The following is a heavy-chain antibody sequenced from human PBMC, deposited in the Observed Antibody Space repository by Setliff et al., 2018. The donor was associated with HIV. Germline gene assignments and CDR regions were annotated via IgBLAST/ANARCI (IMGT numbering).Heavy chain of an antibody. D-gene: IGHD2-21*02. V-gene: IGHV4-59*01. Sequence: PSETLSLTCTVSSDSISSSYWTWIRQPPGQGLEWIGYVHHSGSTKYNASLRSRVTMSVDTSKNLFSLTLRSVTAADTAVYYCASAGPYCGDDCPYNWLTPWGQGTLVTSP. CDR1: SDSISSSY. CDR3: ASAGPYCGDDCPYNWLTP. CDR2: VHHSGST. J-gene: IGHJ5*02.